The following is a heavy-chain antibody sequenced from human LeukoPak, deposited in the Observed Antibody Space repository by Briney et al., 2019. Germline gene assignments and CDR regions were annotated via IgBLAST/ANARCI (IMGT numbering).Heavy chain of an antibody. Sequence: SETLSLTCAVYGGSFSGYYWSWIRQPPGKGLEWIGEINHSGSTNYNPSLKSRVTISVDTSKNQFSLKLSSVTAADTAVYYCARGGAAGRGSGSLYYYYYMDVWGKGTTVTVSS. V-gene: IGHV4-34*01. CDR1: GGSFSGYY. CDR2: INHSGST. D-gene: IGHD3-10*01. J-gene: IGHJ6*03. CDR3: ARGGAAGRGSGSLYYYYYMDV.